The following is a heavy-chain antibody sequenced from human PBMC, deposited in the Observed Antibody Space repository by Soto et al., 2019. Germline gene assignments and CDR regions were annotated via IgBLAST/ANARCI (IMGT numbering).Heavy chain of an antibody. CDR1: GGTFSSYA. CDR3: ASHGLRAARRDYYYYGMDV. V-gene: IGHV1-69*12. J-gene: IGHJ6*02. CDR2: IIPIFGTA. D-gene: IGHD6-6*01. Sequence: QVQLVRSGAEVKKPGSSVKVSCKASGGTFSSYAISWVRQAPGQGLEWMGGIIPIFGTANYAQKFQGRVTITADESTSTAYMELSSLRSEDTAVYYCASHGLRAARRDYYYYGMDVWGQGTTVTVSS.